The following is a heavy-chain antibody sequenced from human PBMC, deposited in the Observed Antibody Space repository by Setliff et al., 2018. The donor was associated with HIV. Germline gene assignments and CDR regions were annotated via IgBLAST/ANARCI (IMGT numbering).Heavy chain of an antibody. CDR1: GGTFSSLG. J-gene: IGHJ4*02. D-gene: IGHD2-21*01. V-gene: IGHV1-69*06. CDR2: IIPIFGTP. Sequence: SVKVSCKASGGTFSSLGISWVRQAPGQGLEWMGRIIPIFGTPNYAQKFQGRVTFTADKSTSTAYMELNSLRSEDTAVYYCARAQGYCGGECYYHFDYWGQGTLVTVSS. CDR3: ARAQGYCGGECYYHFDY.